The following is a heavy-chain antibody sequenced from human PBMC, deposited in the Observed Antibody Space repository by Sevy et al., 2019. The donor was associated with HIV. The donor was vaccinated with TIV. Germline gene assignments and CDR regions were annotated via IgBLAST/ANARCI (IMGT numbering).Heavy chain of an antibody. V-gene: IGHV3-48*03. D-gene: IGHD4-17*01. CDR1: GFTFSSYE. Sequence: GGTLRLSCTASGFTFSSYEMNWVRQAPGKGLEWVSYISNSGSTIYYSDSVKGRFTISRDNAKNSLYLQMNSLRAEDTAAYYCARDLPPSATTVPHFDYWGRGTLVTVSS. CDR2: ISNSGSTI. CDR3: ARDLPPSATTVPHFDY. J-gene: IGHJ4*02.